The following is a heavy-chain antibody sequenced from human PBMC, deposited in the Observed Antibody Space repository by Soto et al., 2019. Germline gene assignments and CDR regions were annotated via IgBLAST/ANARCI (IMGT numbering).Heavy chain of an antibody. CDR3: ARDDPSAFDI. V-gene: IGHV3-53*01. CDR2: IYSGGST. Sequence: EVQLVESGGGLIQPGGSLRLSCAASGFTVSSHYMSWVRQAPGKGLEGVSVIYSGGSTYYADSVKGRFTISRDNSKNTLNLQMNGLRAEDTAVYYCARDDPSAFDIWGQGTMVTVSS. CDR1: GFTVSSHY. J-gene: IGHJ3*02.